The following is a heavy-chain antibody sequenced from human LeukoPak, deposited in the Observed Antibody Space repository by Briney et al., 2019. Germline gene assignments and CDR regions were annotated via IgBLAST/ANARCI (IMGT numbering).Heavy chain of an antibody. D-gene: IGHD2-2*01. CDR2: ISGSGGST. CDR3: AKDGWRRLGYCGSTSCVGALPYYFDY. V-gene: IGHV3-23*01. Sequence: PGGSLRLSCAASGFTFSSYAMSWVRQAPGKGLEWVSAISGSGGSTYYADSVKGRFTISRDNSKNTLYLQMNSLRAEDTAVYYCAKDGWRRLGYCGSTSCVGALPYYFDYWGQGTLVTVSS. J-gene: IGHJ4*02. CDR1: GFTFSSYA.